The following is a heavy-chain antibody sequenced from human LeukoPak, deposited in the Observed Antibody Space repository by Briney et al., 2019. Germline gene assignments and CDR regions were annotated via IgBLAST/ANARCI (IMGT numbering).Heavy chain of an antibody. V-gene: IGHV3-30*02. CDR1: GFTFSSYG. Sequence: GGSLRLSCAASGFTFSSYGMHWVRQAPGKGLEWVAVIWYGGSNKYYADSVKGRFTISRDNSKNTLYLQMNSLRAEDTAVYYCAKDIYYDSSGYRGYFDYWGQGTLVTVSS. CDR2: IWYGGSNK. CDR3: AKDIYYDSSGYRGYFDY. J-gene: IGHJ4*02. D-gene: IGHD3-22*01.